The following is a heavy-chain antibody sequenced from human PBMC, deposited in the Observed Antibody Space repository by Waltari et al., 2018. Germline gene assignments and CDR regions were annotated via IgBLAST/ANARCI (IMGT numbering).Heavy chain of an antibody. CDR3: ATMGDCSSTSCSPPNRGYYYYYMDV. D-gene: IGHD2-2*01. J-gene: IGHJ6*03. V-gene: IGHV1-24*01. Sequence: QVQLVQSGAEVKKPGASVKVSCKVSGYTLTELSMHWVRQAPGKGLEWMGGFDPEDGETIYAQKFQGRVTMTEDTSTDTAYMELSSLRSEDTAVYYCATMGDCSSTSCSPPNRGYYYYYMDVWGKGTTVTISS. CDR1: GYTLTELS. CDR2: FDPEDGET.